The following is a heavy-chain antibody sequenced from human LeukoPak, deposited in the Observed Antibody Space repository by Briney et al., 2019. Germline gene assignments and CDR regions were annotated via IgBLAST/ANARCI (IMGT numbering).Heavy chain of an antibody. J-gene: IGHJ4*02. CDR1: VFTFSSYA. CDR2: ISGGGGST. CDR3: ARGSQRYYYDSSCYYYAYYFDY. D-gene: IGHD3-22*01. Sequence: GGSLRLSCAASVFTFSSYAMSWVRQAPGKGLEWVSGISGGGGSTYYADSVKGRFTISRDNYTNTLYLQINSLRAEDTAVYYCARGSQRYYYDSSCYYYAYYFDYWGQGTLVTVSS. V-gene: IGHV3-23*01.